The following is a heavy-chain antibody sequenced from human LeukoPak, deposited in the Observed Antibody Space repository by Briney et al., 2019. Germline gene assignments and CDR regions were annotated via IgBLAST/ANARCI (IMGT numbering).Heavy chain of an antibody. Sequence: SETLSLTCAVDGGSFSDYSWSWIRQPPGRALEWIGEINHRESTTYNPSLKSRVTISRDTSKNQFSLKLSSVTAADTTIYYCARGLKRRMYYSEGSGYYSTYYFDLWGQGTLVTVSS. CDR1: GGSFSDYS. CDR2: INHREST. J-gene: IGHJ4*02. D-gene: IGHD3-22*01. V-gene: IGHV4-34*01. CDR3: ARGLKRRMYYSEGSGYYSTYYFDL.